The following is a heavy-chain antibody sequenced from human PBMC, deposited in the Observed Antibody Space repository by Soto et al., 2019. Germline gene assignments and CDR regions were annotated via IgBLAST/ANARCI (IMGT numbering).Heavy chain of an antibody. J-gene: IGHJ6*02. D-gene: IGHD3-16*01. V-gene: IGHV3-48*01. CDR2: ISSSSSTI. CDR1: GLTFSSYS. CDR3: ARGGYYDNVWRKLSHYGLDK. Sequence: GGSLRLSCAASGLTFSSYSMNWVRQAPGKGLEWVSYISSSSSTIYYADSVKGRFTISRDNAKNSLYLQMNSLRAEDTAVYYCARGGYYDNVWRKLSHYGLDKWGQGTSVTVSS.